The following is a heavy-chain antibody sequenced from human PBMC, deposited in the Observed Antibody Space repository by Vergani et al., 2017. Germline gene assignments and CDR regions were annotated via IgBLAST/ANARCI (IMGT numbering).Heavy chain of an antibody. D-gene: IGHD6-6*01. CDR2: IYYSGST. CDR1: GGSISSYY. CDR3: ARGLKSSSNVEGI. J-gene: IGHJ4*02. Sequence: QVQLPESGPGLVKPSETLSLTCTVSGGSISSYYWSWIRQPPGKGLEWIGYIYYSGSTNYNPSLKSRVTISVDTSKNQFSLKLSSVTAADTAVYYCARGLKSSSNVEGIWGQGTLVTVSS. V-gene: IGHV4-59*01.